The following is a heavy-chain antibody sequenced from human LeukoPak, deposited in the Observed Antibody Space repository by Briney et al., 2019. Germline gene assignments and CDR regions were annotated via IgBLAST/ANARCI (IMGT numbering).Heavy chain of an antibody. V-gene: IGHV3-23*01. CDR1: GFTFATYA. CDR3: ARDLRSGGATLFDY. CDR2: ISASGSIT. Sequence: GGSLRLSCAASGFTFATYAMSWVRQAPGKGLEWVSAISASGSITYYADSVKGRFTISRDNSKNTLYFQMNSLRAEDTAVYYCARDLRSGGATLFDYWGQGTLVTVSS. D-gene: IGHD1-26*01. J-gene: IGHJ4*02.